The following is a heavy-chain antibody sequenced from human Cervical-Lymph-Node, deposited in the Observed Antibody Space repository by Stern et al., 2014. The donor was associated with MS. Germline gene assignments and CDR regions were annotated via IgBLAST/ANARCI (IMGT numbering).Heavy chain of an antibody. D-gene: IGHD2-15*01. CDR3: ARGLDIVVVVAATPGVWFDP. CDR2: MNPNSGNP. J-gene: IGHJ5*02. V-gene: IGHV1-8*01. Sequence: VQLVESGAEVKKPGASVKVSCKASGYTFTSYDINWVRQATGQGLEWMGWMNPNSGNPGYAQKFQGRVTMTRNTSISTAYMELSSLRSEDTAVYYCARGLDIVVVVAATPGVWFDPWGQGTLVTVSS. CDR1: GYTFTSYD.